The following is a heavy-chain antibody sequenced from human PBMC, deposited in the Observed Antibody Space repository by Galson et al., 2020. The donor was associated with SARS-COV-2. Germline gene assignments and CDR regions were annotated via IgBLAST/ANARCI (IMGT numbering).Heavy chain of an antibody. CDR3: AKDRGNDYGDQLES. CDR2: DRGGGAST. J-gene: IGHJ4*02. D-gene: IGHD4-17*01. Sequence: GESLKISCAASGFTFGRYTMSWVRQAPGEGLEWVSSDRGGGASTYHADSVKGRFTISRDNSKNTLYLQMNSLRAEDTALYYCAKDRGNDYGDQLESWGQGTLVSVSS. CDR1: GFTFGRYT. V-gene: IGHV3-23*01.